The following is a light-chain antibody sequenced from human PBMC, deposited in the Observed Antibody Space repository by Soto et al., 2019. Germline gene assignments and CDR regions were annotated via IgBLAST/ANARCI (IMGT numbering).Light chain of an antibody. Sequence: SYELTQPPSVSVSPGQTASITCSGDKLGDKYACWYQQKRGQSPVLVIYQDSKRPSGIPERFSGSNSGNTATLTISGTQAMDEADYYCQAWDSSTRVFGTGTKLTVL. CDR1: KLGDKY. J-gene: IGLJ1*01. CDR2: QDS. CDR3: QAWDSSTRV. V-gene: IGLV3-1*01.